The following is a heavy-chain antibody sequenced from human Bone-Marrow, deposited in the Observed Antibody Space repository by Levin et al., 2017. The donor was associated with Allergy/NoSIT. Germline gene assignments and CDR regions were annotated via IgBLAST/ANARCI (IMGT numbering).Heavy chain of an antibody. D-gene: IGHD2-2*01. CDR1: GFTFSSYA. CDR2: ISGSGGST. Sequence: SCAASGFTFSSYAMSWVRQAPGKGLEWVSAISGSGGSTYYADSVKGRFTISRDNSKNTLYLQMNSLRAEDTAVYYCAKGESSHCSSTSCYRSSLDYWGQGTLVTVSS. V-gene: IGHV3-23*01. CDR3: AKGESSHCSSTSCYRSSLDY. J-gene: IGHJ4*02.